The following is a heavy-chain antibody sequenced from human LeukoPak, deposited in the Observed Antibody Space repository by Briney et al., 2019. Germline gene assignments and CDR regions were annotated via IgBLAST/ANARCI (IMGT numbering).Heavy chain of an antibody. J-gene: IGHJ4*02. V-gene: IGHV1-18*01. D-gene: IGHD4-17*01. Sequence: ASVRVSCEAPVYTFTNYGISWVRQAPGQGLEWMGWISPYNGNTNYAQKLQGRVTMTTDTSTSTAYMELRSLRSDDTALYYCATERGCQPTDYGDHFYWGQGTLVTVSS. CDR2: ISPYNGNT. CDR1: VYTFTNYG. CDR3: ATERGCQPTDYGDHFY.